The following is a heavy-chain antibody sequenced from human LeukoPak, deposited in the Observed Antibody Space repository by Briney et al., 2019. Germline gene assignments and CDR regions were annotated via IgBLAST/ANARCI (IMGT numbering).Heavy chain of an antibody. CDR1: GGSISSGGYY. CDR2: MSNVGGTT. CDR3: ARVEGEQQLDY. D-gene: IGHD6-13*01. Sequence: LSLTCTVSGGSISSGGYYWSWVRQAPGKGLEWISYMSNVGGTTHYADSVTGRFTVSRNNAKNSLYLQMDSLRVEDTAVYYCARVEGEQQLDYWGEGTLVTVSS. J-gene: IGHJ4*02. V-gene: IGHV3-11*04.